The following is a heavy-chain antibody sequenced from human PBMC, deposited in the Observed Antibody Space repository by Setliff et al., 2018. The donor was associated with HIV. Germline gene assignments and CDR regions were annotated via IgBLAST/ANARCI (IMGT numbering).Heavy chain of an antibody. CDR1: GGSFRDYY. CDR2: VDQSGNT. J-gene: IGHJ3*02. CDR3: ARGLHYHGSGTHRLGAFDI. D-gene: IGHD3-10*01. V-gene: IGHV4-34*01. Sequence: SETLSLTCAVYGGSFRDYYWAWIRQPPEKGLEWIGEVDQSGNTNYNSSLESRVTISLDTSKRQFSLKVTSVTAAEAAVYFCARGLHYHGSGTHRLGAFDIWGRGTMVT.